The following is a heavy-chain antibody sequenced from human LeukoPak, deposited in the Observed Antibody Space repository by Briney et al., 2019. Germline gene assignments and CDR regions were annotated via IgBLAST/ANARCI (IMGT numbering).Heavy chain of an antibody. Sequence: PGGSLRLSCAASGFTFTTYWMTWVRQTPGGGVEGLANIKQDGSVKYYVDSVKGRFTISRDNAKNSLYLQMISLRAEDTGVYYCATGSGWHDHWGQGTLVTVSS. J-gene: IGHJ5*02. CDR1: GFTFTTYW. D-gene: IGHD6-19*01. CDR2: IKQDGSVK. CDR3: ATGSGWHDH. V-gene: IGHV3-7*01.